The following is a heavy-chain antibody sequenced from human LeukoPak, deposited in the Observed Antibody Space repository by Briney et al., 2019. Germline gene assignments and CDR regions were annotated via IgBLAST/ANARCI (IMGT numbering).Heavy chain of an antibody. V-gene: IGHV4-4*07. CDR3: ASRAIFGVVTGGLDY. CDR2: IYTSGST. J-gene: IGHJ4*02. Sequence: SETLSLTCTVSGGSISSYYWSWIRQPAGKGLEWIGRIYTSGSTNYNPSLKSRVTMSADTSKNQFSLKLSSVTAADTAVYYCASRAIFGVVTGGLDYWGQGTLVTVSS. CDR1: GGSISSYY. D-gene: IGHD3-3*01.